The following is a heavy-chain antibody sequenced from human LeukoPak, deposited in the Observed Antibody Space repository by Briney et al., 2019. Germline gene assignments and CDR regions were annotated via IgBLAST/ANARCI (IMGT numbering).Heavy chain of an antibody. J-gene: IGHJ4*02. V-gene: IGHV4-39*01. CDR2: IYYSGST. D-gene: IGHD3-10*01. CDR3: ARRAMVRGGTYFDY. Sequence: SETLSLTCTVSGGSISSSSYYWGWIRQPPGKGREGIGSIYYSGSTYYNPSLKSRVTISVDTSKNQFSLKLSSVTAADTAVYYCARRAMVRGGTYFDYWGQGTLVTVSS. CDR1: GGSISSSSYY.